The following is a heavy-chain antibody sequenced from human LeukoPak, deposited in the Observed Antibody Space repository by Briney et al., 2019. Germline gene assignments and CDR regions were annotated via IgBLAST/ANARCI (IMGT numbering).Heavy chain of an antibody. V-gene: IGHV3-23*01. CDR1: GFTFSGYA. J-gene: IGHJ6*02. Sequence: GGSLRLSCAVSGFTFSGYAMTWVRQAPGKGLEWVSAISPSGDNTYHADSMKGRFTISRDNSKNTLYLQMNSLRAEDTALYFCARSGGMDVWGQGTTVTVSS. CDR2: ISPSGDNT. D-gene: IGHD3-10*01. CDR3: ARSGGMDV.